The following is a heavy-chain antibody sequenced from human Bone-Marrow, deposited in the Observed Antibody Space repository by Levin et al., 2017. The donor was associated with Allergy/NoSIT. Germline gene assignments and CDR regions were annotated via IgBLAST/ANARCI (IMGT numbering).Heavy chain of an antibody. J-gene: IGHJ4*02. Sequence: GESLKISCAASGFTFSNYGMHWVRQAPGKGPEWVAFISYDGSSEYHTDSVKGRFTISRDNSKNTLYLQMNSLRPEDTAVYYCASDRGIQWWGYFFDCWGQGTLVTVSS. CDR2: ISYDGSSE. V-gene: IGHV3-30-3*01. CDR3: ASDRGIQWWGYFFDC. D-gene: IGHD2-21*01. CDR1: GFTFSNYG.